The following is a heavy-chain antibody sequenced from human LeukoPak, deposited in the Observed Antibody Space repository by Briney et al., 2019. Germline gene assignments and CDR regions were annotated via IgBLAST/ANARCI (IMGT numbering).Heavy chain of an antibody. CDR2: ISYDGSNK. CDR3: AKDRVLWFGEGIDY. V-gene: IGHV3-30*18. Sequence: GRSLRLSCAASGFTFSSYGMHWVRQAPGKGLEWVAVISYDGSNKYYADSVKGRFTISRDNSKNTLYLQMNSPRAEDTAVYYCAKDRVLWFGEGIDYWGQGTLVTVSS. D-gene: IGHD3-10*01. CDR1: GFTFSSYG. J-gene: IGHJ4*02.